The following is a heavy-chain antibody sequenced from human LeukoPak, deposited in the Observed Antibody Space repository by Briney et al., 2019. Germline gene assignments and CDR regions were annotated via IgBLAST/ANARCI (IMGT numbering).Heavy chain of an antibody. CDR1: GGSFSGYY. CDR2: INHSGST. CDR3: ARDSVAAAGTLSY. J-gene: IGHJ4*02. D-gene: IGHD6-13*01. V-gene: IGHV4-34*01. Sequence: SETLSLTCAVYGGSFSGYYWNWIRQPPGKGLEWIGEINHSGSTNYNSSLKSRVTISVDTSKNQFSLKLSSVTAADTAVYYCARDSVAAAGTLSYWGQGTLVTVSS.